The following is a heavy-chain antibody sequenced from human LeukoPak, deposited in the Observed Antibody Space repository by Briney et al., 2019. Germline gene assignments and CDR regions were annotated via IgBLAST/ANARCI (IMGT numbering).Heavy chain of an antibody. V-gene: IGHV1-69*04. Sequence: SVKVSCKASGGTFSSYAISWVRQAPGQGLEWMGRIIPILGIANYAQKFQGRVTITADKSTSTAYMELSSLRSEDTAVYYCASYIGSSSNYYYYYMDVWGKGTTVTVSS. D-gene: IGHD1-26*01. CDR3: ASYIGSSSNYYYYYMDV. CDR2: IIPILGIA. J-gene: IGHJ6*03. CDR1: GGTFSSYA.